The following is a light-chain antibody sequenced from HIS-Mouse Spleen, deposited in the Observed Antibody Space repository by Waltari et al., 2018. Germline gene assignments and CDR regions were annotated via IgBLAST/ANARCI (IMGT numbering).Light chain of an antibody. V-gene: IGKV3-11*01. CDR2: DAS. CDR1: QSVSSY. J-gene: IGKJ2*01. Sequence: EIVLTQSPPTLSLSPGERPTRSCRASQSVSSYLAWYQQKPGQAPRLLIYDASNRATGIPARFSGSGSGTDFTLTISSLEPEDFAVYYCQQRSNWYTFGQGTKLEIK. CDR3: QQRSNWYT.